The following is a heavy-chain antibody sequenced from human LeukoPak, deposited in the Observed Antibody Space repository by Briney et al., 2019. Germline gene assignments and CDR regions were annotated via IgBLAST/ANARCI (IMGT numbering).Heavy chain of an antibody. V-gene: IGHV4-31*03. D-gene: IGHD2-15*01. CDR3: ARESAATSSFDY. CDR1: GGSISSGAYY. Sequence: PSETLSLTCTVSGGSISSGAYYCSWIRQHPGKGPEWIGYIYYSGSTYYNPSLKSRVAISIDTSKNQFSLQLSSVTAADTAVYHCARESAATSSFDYWGQGTLATVSS. J-gene: IGHJ4*02. CDR2: IYYSGST.